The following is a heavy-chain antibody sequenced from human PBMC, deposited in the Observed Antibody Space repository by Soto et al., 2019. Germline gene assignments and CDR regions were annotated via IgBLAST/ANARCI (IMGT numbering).Heavy chain of an antibody. V-gene: IGHV1-18*01. CDR2: ISAYNGNT. Sequence: ASVKVSCKASGYTFTSYGISWVRQAPGQGLEWMGWISAYNGNTNYAQKLQGRVTMTTDTSTSTAYMELRSLRSDDTAVYYCARDHPLPWQENVYDFWSGYNNWFDPWGQGTLVTVSS. CDR1: GYTFTSYG. J-gene: IGHJ5*02. CDR3: ARDHPLPWQENVYDFWSGYNNWFDP. D-gene: IGHD3-3*01.